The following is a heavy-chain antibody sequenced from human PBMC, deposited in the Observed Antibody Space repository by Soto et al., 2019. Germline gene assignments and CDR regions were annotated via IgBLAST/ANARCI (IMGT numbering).Heavy chain of an antibody. J-gene: IGHJ4*01. D-gene: IGHD3-3*01. Sequence: SETLSLTCAVSGDSISSCYCRAWIRQHPGKGLEWIGSIYHSRTTYYTPALKSRVITSVETSKNQSALKLNSVTTADSTVDYCATTDNVGYYPYCGQGTLVTVSS. V-gene: IGHV4-38-2*01. CDR2: IYHSRTT. CDR1: GDSISSCYC. CDR3: ATTDNVGYYPY.